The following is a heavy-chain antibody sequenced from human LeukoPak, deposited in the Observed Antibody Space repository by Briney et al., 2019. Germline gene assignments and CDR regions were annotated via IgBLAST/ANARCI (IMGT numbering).Heavy chain of an antibody. J-gene: IGHJ4*02. CDR2: ISYDGSNK. CDR3: ARQAALAAAGTGGYFDY. CDR1: GFTFSSYG. Sequence: GGSLRLSCAASGFTFSSYGMHWVRQAPGKGLEWVAVISYDGSNKYYADSVKGRFTISRDNSKNTLYLQMNSLRAEDTAVYYCARQAALAAAGTGGYFDYWGQGTLVTVSS. D-gene: IGHD6-13*01. V-gene: IGHV3-30*03.